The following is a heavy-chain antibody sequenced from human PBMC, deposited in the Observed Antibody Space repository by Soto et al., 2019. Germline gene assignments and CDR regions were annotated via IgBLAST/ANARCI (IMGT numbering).Heavy chain of an antibody. CDR3: ARGDYNWNDVDSGVILWVF. CDR1: GGSISSYY. J-gene: IGHJ4*02. V-gene: IGHV4-59*01. D-gene: IGHD1-20*01. CDR2: IYYSGTT. Sequence: SETLSLTCTVSGGSISSYYWSWIRQSPGKGLEYIGYIYYSGTTNYNPSLKSRLSISVDTSKNQFSLNLNSVTAADTAVYYCARGDYNWNDVDSGVILWVFWGKGMLVTVPS.